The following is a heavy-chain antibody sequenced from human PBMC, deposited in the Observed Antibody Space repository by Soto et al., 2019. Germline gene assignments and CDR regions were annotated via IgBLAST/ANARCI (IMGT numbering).Heavy chain of an antibody. D-gene: IGHD4-17*01. CDR2: IGESGTPT. CDR3: ARGPSTTVTTNTIPLSVGGMDV. J-gene: IGHJ6*02. Sequence: PGGSLRLSCAASGFTFSSYAMKWVRQAPGKGLEWVSLIGESGTPTYYADSVKGRFTIPRDNSGNTLFLEMYSLRAEDTAVYYCARGPSTTVTTNTIPLSVGGMDVWGQGTTVTVAS. V-gene: IGHV3-23*01. CDR1: GFTFSSYA.